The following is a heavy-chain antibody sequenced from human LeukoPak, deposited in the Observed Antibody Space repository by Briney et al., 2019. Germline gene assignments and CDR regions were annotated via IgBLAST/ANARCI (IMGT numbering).Heavy chain of an antibody. V-gene: IGHV3-15*01. Sequence: GGSLRLSCAASGFTFSNAWMSWVRQAPGKGLEWVGRIKSKTDGGTTDYAAPVKGRFTISRDDSKNTLYPQMNSLKTEDTAVYYCTTQISSSWATTGAFDIWGQGTMVTVSS. D-gene: IGHD6-13*01. CDR3: TTQISSSWATTGAFDI. CDR1: GFTFSNAW. J-gene: IGHJ3*02. CDR2: IKSKTDGGTT.